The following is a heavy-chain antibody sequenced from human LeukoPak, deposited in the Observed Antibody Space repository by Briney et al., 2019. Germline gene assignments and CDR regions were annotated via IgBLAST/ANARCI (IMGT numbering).Heavy chain of an antibody. CDR2: INPNSGGT. V-gene: IGHV1-2*02. D-gene: IGHD1-26*01. CDR3: ARVRVSGSLGFDY. CDR1: GYTFTGYY. Sequence: ASVKVSCKASGYTFTGYYMHWVRQAPGQGLEWMGWINPNSGGTNYAQKFQGRVTMTRDTSISTAYMELSRLRSEDTAVYYCARVRVSGSLGFDYWGQGTLVTVSS. J-gene: IGHJ4*02.